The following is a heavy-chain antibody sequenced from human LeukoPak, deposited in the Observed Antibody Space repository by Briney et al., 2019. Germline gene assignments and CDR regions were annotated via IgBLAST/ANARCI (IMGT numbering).Heavy chain of an antibody. J-gene: IGHJ3*02. Sequence: GGSLRLSCAASVFTFSSYGMHWVRQAPGKGLEWVAVIWYDGSNKYYADSVKGRFTISRDNSKNTLYLQMNSLRAEDTAVYYCARDDGDYVVSAFDIWGQGTMVTVSS. CDR2: IWYDGSNK. CDR3: ARDDGDYVVSAFDI. V-gene: IGHV3-33*01. D-gene: IGHD4-17*01. CDR1: VFTFSSYG.